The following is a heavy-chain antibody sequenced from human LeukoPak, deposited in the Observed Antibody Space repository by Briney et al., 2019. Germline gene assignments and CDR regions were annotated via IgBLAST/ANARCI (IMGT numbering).Heavy chain of an antibody. CDR3: ARATRYIVDY. D-gene: IGHD3-9*01. CDR2: IKQDGSEK. CDR1: GFTFSNYW. Sequence: GGSLRLSCAASGFTFSNYWMSWVRQAPGKGLEWVANIKQDGSEKYYVDSVKGRFTISRDNAKNSLYLQMNSLRAEDTAVYYCARATRYIVDYWGQGTLVTVSS. V-gene: IGHV3-7*01. J-gene: IGHJ4*02.